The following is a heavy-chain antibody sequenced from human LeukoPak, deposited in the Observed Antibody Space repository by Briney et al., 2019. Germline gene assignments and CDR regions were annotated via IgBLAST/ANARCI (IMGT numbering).Heavy chain of an antibody. J-gene: IGHJ4*02. D-gene: IGHD6-19*01. V-gene: IGHV4-39*07. CDR3: ARSGLAVAGTWAPDY. CDR1: GASISGSGYY. CDR2: IYSSGST. Sequence: SETLSLTCAVSGASISGSGYYWVWLRHPQGPGLEWLVNIYSSGSTYYNASLKSRVTMAVDTSKNQFSLKLSSVTAADTAVYYCARSGLAVAGTWAPDYWGQGTLVTVSS.